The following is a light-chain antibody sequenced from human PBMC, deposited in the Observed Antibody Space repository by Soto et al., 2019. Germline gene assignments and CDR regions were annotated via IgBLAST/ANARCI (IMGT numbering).Light chain of an antibody. CDR1: QSVSSY. Sequence: EIVFTQSPATLSLSPGERAPLCCRASQSVSSYLAWYQQKPGQAPRLLIYDASNRATGIPARFSGSGSGTDFTLTINSLEPEDFAVYYCQQRSNWPSITFGQGTRLEIK. V-gene: IGKV3-11*01. J-gene: IGKJ5*01. CDR2: DAS. CDR3: QQRSNWPSIT.